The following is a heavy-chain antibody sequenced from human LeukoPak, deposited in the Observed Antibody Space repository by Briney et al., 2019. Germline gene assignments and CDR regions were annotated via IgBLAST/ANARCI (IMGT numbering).Heavy chain of an antibody. J-gene: IGHJ4*02. CDR3: ARDRGSRRYNNGYSEY. V-gene: IGHV3-21*01. Sequence: GGSLRLSCAASVFTFSSYTINWVRQAPGKGLEWVSSISSSGSYIYYADSVKGRFTVSRDDAKNSLYLQMKSLRAEDTAVYYCARDRGSRRYNNGYSEYWGQGTLVTVSS. CDR2: ISSSGSYI. CDR1: VFTFSSYT. D-gene: IGHD5-18*01.